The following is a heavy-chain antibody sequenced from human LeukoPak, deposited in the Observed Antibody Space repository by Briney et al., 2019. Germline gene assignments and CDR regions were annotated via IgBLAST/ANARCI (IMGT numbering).Heavy chain of an antibody. CDR3: ARDTRTAQGFDY. D-gene: IGHD2-15*01. CDR2: IFQSGHT. J-gene: IGHJ4*02. Sequence: PETLSLTCTVSDYSISSGYYWGWIRQPPGKGLEWTGSIFQSGHTYYSPSLKSRVTISVDTSNNRFSLSLSAVTAADTAIYYCARDTRTAQGFDYWGQGILVTVSS. CDR1: DYSISSGYY. V-gene: IGHV4-38-2*02.